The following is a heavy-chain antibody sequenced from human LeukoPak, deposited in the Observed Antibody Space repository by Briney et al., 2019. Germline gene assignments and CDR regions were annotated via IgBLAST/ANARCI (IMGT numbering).Heavy chain of an antibody. CDR3: ARDYYDSSGVPYYFDY. CDR1: GGTFSSYA. Sequence: ASVKVSCKASGGTFSSYAISWVRQAPGQGLEWMGGIIPIFGTANYAQKFQGRVTITTDEFTSTAYMELSSLRSEDTAVYYCARDYYDSSGVPYYFDYWGQGTLVTVSS. D-gene: IGHD3-22*01. CDR2: IIPIFGTA. J-gene: IGHJ4*02. V-gene: IGHV1-69*05.